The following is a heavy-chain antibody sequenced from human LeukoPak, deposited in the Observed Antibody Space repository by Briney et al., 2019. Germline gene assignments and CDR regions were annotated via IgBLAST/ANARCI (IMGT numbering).Heavy chain of an antibody. D-gene: IGHD3-22*01. V-gene: IGHV4-34*01. CDR3: ARGRYYYDSSGYAYFDY. Sequence: SETLSLTCAVYGGSFSGYYWSWIRQPPGKGLEWIGEINHSGSTNYNPSLKSRVTISVDTSKNQFSLKLSSVTAADTAVYYCARGRYYYDSSGYAYFDYWGQGTLVTVSS. CDR1: GGSFSGYY. J-gene: IGHJ4*02. CDR2: INHSGST.